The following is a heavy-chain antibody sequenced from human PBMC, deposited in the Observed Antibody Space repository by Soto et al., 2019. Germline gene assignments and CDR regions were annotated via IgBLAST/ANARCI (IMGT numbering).Heavy chain of an antibody. D-gene: IGHD1-1*01. V-gene: IGHV3-11*01. J-gene: IGHJ6*02. Sequence: QVQLVESGGGLVKPGGSLRLSCAASGFTFSDYYMSWIRQAPGKGLAWVSYISRSGSTIYYADSVKGRFTISRDNAKNSLYLQMNSLRAEDTAVYYCNFNDRPYYYYGMDVWGQGTTVTVSS. CDR1: GFTFSDYY. CDR3: NFNDRPYYYYGMDV. CDR2: ISRSGSTI.